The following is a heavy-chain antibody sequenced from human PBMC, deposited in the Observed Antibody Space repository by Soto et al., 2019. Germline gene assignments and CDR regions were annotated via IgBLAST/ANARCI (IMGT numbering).Heavy chain of an antibody. Sequence: QVQLVQSGAEVKKPGSSVKVSCKASGGTFSSYAISWVRQAPGQGLEWMGGIIPIFGTANYAQKFQGRVTITADESTSTAYMELSSLRSEDTAVYYCARGDSCSSTSCHNWFDPWGQGTLVTVSS. V-gene: IGHV1-69*01. D-gene: IGHD2-2*01. CDR1: GGTFSSYA. CDR2: IIPIFGTA. CDR3: ARGDSCSSTSCHNWFDP. J-gene: IGHJ5*02.